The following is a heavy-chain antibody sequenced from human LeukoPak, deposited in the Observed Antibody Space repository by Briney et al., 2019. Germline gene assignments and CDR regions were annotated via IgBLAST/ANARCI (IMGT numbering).Heavy chain of an antibody. CDR1: GFTFSSYA. J-gene: IGHJ4*02. Sequence: GGSLRLSCAASGFTFSSYAMSWVRQAPGKGLEWVSAISGSGGSTYYAGSVKGRFTISRDNSKDTLYLQMNSLRAEDTAVYYCAKDLRRYFDWISHFDYWGQGTLVTVSS. CDR3: AKDLRRYFDWISHFDY. CDR2: ISGSGGST. D-gene: IGHD3-9*01. V-gene: IGHV3-23*01.